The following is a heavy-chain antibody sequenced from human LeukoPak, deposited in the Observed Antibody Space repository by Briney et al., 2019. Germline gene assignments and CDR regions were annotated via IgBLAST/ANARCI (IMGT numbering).Heavy chain of an antibody. CDR2: INPSGGST. Sequence: GASVKVPCKASGCTFTSYYMHWVRQAPGQGLEWMGIINPSGGSTSYAQKFQGRVTMTRGTSTSTVYMELSSLRSEDTAVYYCARAYGVAVAVRGDFDYWGQGTLVTVSS. CDR1: GCTFTSYY. CDR3: ARAYGVAVAVRGDFDY. V-gene: IGHV1-46*01. D-gene: IGHD6-19*01. J-gene: IGHJ4*02.